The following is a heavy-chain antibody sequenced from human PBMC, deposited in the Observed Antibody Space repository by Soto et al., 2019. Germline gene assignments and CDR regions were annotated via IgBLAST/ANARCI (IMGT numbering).Heavy chain of an antibody. CDR1: GFTFSGSS. J-gene: IGHJ4*02. Sequence: EVQLVESGGGLVQPGGSLKLSCAASGFTFSGSSMHWVRQASGKGLEWVGRIRSKANSFATAYGASVKGRFTISRDDSKNMAYLQMNSLKNEDTAVYYCTRHLPLYDSSGYYYYFDYWGQGTLVTVSS. CDR2: IRSKANSFAT. D-gene: IGHD3-22*01. V-gene: IGHV3-73*02. CDR3: TRHLPLYDSSGYYYYFDY.